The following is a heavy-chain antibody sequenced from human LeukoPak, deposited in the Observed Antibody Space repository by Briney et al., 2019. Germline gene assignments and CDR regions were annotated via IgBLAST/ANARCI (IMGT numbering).Heavy chain of an antibody. V-gene: IGHV4-30-4*01. CDR3: ATLDNSFDH. Sequence: SETLSLTCTVSGGSISSGDYYWSWIRQPPGKGLEWIASIFYSGTIYNNPSLKSRTLISVDTSKNQFSLRLTSVTAADTAVYFCATLDNSFDHWGQGTLVTVSS. CDR1: GGSISSGDYY. J-gene: IGHJ5*02. CDR2: IFYSGTI.